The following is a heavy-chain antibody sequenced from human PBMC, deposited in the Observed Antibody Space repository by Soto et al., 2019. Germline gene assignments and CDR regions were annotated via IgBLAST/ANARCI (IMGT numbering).Heavy chain of an antibody. D-gene: IGHD4-4*01. Sequence: LRLSCAASGFTFSSYGMHWVRQAPGKGLEWVSAISGSGGSTYYADSVKGRFTISRDNSKNTLYLQMNSLRAEDTAVYYCAKATVTTIQDYYGMDVWGQGTTVTVSS. J-gene: IGHJ6*02. CDR3: AKATVTTIQDYYGMDV. CDR2: ISGSGGST. CDR1: GFTFSSYG. V-gene: IGHV3-23*01.